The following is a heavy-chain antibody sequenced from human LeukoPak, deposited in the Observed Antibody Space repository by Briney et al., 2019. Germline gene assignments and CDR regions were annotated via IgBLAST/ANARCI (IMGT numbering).Heavy chain of an antibody. J-gene: IGHJ4*02. V-gene: IGHV1-58*02. CDR1: GFTFTSSP. Sequence: SVSVSCKASGFTFTSSPMQWVRQARGQRLEWIGWIVVGSGNTNYAQKFQERVTITRDMSTSTAYMELSSLRSEDTAVYYCAVLDYDILTGYYNFDYWGQGTLVTVSS. CDR3: AVLDYDILTGYYNFDY. D-gene: IGHD3-9*01. CDR2: IVVGSGNT.